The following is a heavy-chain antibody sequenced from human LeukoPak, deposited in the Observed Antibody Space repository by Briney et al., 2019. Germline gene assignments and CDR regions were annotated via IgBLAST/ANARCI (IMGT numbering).Heavy chain of an antibody. CDR3: ARVYYSNSYDYWYFDL. Sequence: SETLSLTCTVSGGSIRSYYWSWIRQPPGKGLEWIAYIYYSGSTNYNPSLKSRVTISVDASKNQFSLKLSSVTAADTAVYYCARVYYSNSYDYWYFDLWGRGTLVTVSS. CDR2: IYYSGST. J-gene: IGHJ2*01. CDR1: GGSIRSYY. V-gene: IGHV4-59*01. D-gene: IGHD6-13*01.